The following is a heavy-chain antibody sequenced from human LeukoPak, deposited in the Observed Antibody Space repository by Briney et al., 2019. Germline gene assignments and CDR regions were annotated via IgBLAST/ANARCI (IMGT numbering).Heavy chain of an antibody. CDR3: ARGGHSSAFFDY. CDR1: GFTFSIYA. J-gene: IGHJ4*02. Sequence: GGSLRLSXAASGFTFSIYAMSWVRQAPGKGLEWVSTISGSGGSTYYADSVRGRFTISRDNSKNTLYLQMNSLRAEDTAVYYCARGGHSSAFFDYWGQGTLVTVSS. CDR2: ISGSGGST. D-gene: IGHD3-22*01. V-gene: IGHV3-23*01.